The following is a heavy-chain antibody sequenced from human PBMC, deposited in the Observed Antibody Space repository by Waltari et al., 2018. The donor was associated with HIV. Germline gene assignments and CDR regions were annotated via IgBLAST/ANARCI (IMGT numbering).Heavy chain of an antibody. Sequence: EVQLVESGGGLVQPGGSLRLSCAASGFPFSTYEMNWVRQAPGKGLEWVSYISSSGSTIYYADSVKGRFTISRDNAKNSLSLQMNSLRAEDTAVYYCASDAYGSGSYYNPDAFDIWGQGTMVTVSS. V-gene: IGHV3-48*03. CDR2: ISSSGSTI. D-gene: IGHD3-10*01. CDR1: GFPFSTYE. J-gene: IGHJ3*02. CDR3: ASDAYGSGSYYNPDAFDI.